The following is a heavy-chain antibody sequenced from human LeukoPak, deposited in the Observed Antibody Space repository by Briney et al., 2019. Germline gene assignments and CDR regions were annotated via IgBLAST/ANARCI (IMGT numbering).Heavy chain of an antibody. CDR3: ARGGDGYNTKSYYYYYYMDV. V-gene: IGHV1-69*13. D-gene: IGHD5-24*01. Sequence: GASVKVSCKASGGTFSSYAISWVRQAPGQGLEWMGGIIPIFGTANYAQKFQGRVTITADESTSTAYMELSSLRSEDTAVYYCARGGDGYNTKSYYYYYYMDVWGKGTTVTISS. J-gene: IGHJ6*03. CDR2: IIPIFGTA. CDR1: GGTFSSYA.